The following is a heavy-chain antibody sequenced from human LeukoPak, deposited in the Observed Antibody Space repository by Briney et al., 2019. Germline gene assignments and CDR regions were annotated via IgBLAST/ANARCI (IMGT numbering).Heavy chain of an antibody. CDR1: GGSISSGSYY. J-gene: IGHJ4*02. Sequence: SETLSLTCTVSGGSISSGSYYWSWIRQPAGKGLEWIGRIYTSGSTNYNPSLKSRVTISVDTSKNQFSLKLSSVTAADTAVYYCARDRYSGSRTTFYYFDYWGQGTLVTVSS. V-gene: IGHV4-61*02. CDR3: ARDRYSGSRTTFYYFDY. CDR2: IYTSGST. D-gene: IGHD1-26*01.